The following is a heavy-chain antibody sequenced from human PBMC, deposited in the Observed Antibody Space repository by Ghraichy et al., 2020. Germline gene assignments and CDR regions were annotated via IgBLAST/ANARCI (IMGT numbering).Heavy chain of an antibody. V-gene: IGHV3-30*02. J-gene: IGHJ4*02. CDR3: AKDRWRGNYFEY. D-gene: IGHD2-15*01. CDR1: GFTFSSYG. Sequence: GGSLRLSCAASGFTFSSYGMHWVRQAPGKGLEWVAFIQFDGSNKYYADSVKGRFNISRDNSKNTLYLQMNSLRAEDTAVYYCAKDRWRGNYFEYWGQGTLVTVSS. CDR2: IQFDGSNK.